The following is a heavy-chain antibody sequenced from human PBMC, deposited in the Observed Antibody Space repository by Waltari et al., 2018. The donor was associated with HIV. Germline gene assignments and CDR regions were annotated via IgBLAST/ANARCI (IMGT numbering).Heavy chain of an antibody. D-gene: IGHD1-26*01. J-gene: IGHJ4*02. CDR2: ISFDGRNE. V-gene: IGHV3-30*18. CDR1: AFSSGDFC. CDR3: AKEGWELLQFGYYFDY. Sequence: QVRPVGSAGGVVLTWRYWRISCAGSAFSSGDFCMLWVHQAPGKGLDWVAVISFDGRNEYYADSVKGRFTISRDNSKNTVYLQMNSLRADDTAVYYCAKEGWELLQFGYYFDYWGQGTLVTVSS.